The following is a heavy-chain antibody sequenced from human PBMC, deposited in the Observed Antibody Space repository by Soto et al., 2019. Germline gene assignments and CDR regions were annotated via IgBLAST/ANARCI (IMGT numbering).Heavy chain of an antibody. CDR2: IAETGSST. Sequence: GGSLSLSCATSGLTFSSYTMSWVRQAPGQGLEWDSGIAETGSSTYYADSVKGRFTISRDNSENTLYLQMNNLRAEFTAIYYCAKPVYGSGIPEYWGQGTLVTVSP. D-gene: IGHD3-10*01. CDR3: AKPVYGSGIPEY. V-gene: IGHV3-23*01. CDR1: GLTFSSYT. J-gene: IGHJ4*02.